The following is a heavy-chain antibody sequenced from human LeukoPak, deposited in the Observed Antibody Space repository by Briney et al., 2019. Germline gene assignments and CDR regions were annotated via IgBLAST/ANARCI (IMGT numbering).Heavy chain of an antibody. D-gene: IGHD3-10*01. V-gene: IGHV3-23*01. CDR1: GFTFSSYA. CDR2: ISRSGETT. CDR3: AKDMNYFGSGSHPFDH. J-gene: IGHJ4*02. Sequence: GGSLRLSCAASGFTFSSYAMNWVRPAPGKGLEWVSSISRSGETTHFAGSVKGRFTISRVNSKNPLNLQMNNLSSEDTALYYCAKDMNYFGSGSHPFDHWGQGTPVTVSS.